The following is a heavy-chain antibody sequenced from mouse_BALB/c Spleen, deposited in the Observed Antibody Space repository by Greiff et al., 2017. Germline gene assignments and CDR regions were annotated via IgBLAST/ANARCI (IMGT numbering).Heavy chain of an antibody. CDR2: ISYSGST. D-gene: IGHD1-1*01. V-gene: IGHV3-2*02. Sequence: EVKLLESGPGLVKPSQSLSLTCTVTGYSITSDYAWNWIRQFPGNKLEWMGYISYSGSTSYNPSLKSRISITRDTSKNQFFLQLNSVTTEDTATYYCARGYGSRGTYYAMDYWGQGTSVTVSS. J-gene: IGHJ4*01. CDR3: ARGYGSRGTYYAMDY. CDR1: GYSITSDYA.